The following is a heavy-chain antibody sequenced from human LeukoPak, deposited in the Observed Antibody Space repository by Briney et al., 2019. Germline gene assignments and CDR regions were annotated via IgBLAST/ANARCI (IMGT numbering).Heavy chain of an antibody. J-gene: IGHJ6*02. V-gene: IGHV4-59*01. CDR2: IYYSGST. CDR1: GGSISSYY. CDR3: ARHWRYSSGWYEGRMGV. D-gene: IGHD6-19*01. Sequence: SETLSLTCTVSGGSISSYYWSWIRQPPGKGLEWNGYIYYSGSTNYNPSLKSRVTISVDTSKNQFSLKLSSVTAADTAVYYCARHWRYSSGWYEGRMGVWGQGTTVTVSS.